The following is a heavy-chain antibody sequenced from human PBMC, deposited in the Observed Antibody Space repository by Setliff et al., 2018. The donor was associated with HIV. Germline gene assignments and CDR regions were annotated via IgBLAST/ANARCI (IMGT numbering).Heavy chain of an antibody. J-gene: IGHJ4*02. V-gene: IGHV3-7*01. CDR1: GFTFSSRW. Sequence: SLRLSCAASGFTFSSRWMTWVRQAPGKGLEWVANIKQDGSENYFVDSVKGRFTISRDNTRSSLFLHMDSLTAEDTAVYYCAREALSRDGYSYFDYWGRGTLVTVSS. CDR2: IKQDGSEN. D-gene: IGHD5-12*01. CDR3: AREALSRDGYSYFDY.